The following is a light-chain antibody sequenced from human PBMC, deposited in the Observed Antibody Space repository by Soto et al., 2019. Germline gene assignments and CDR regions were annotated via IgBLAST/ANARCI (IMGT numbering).Light chain of an antibody. CDR1: QSVSSN. V-gene: IGKV3-15*01. CDR3: QQYNNWVT. CDR2: GAS. Sequence: EIVMTQSPATLSVSPGERATLSCRASQSVSSNLAWYQQKPGQAPRLLIYGASTRATGIPARFIGSGSGTEFTLTISSLQSEDFAVYYCQQYNNWVTFGAGTKVDIK. J-gene: IGKJ3*01.